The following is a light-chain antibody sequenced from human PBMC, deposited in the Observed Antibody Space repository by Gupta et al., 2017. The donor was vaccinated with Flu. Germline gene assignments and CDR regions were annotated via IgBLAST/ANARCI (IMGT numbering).Light chain of an antibody. V-gene: IGKV1-33*01. Sequence: DIQMTQSPSSLSASVGDRVTITCQASQDISNYLNWYQQKPGKAPKLLIYDASNLETGVPSRFSGSGSGTDFTFTISSLQPEDIATYYCQQYDNLTWTFGQGTKAEIK. CDR1: QDISNY. CDR2: DAS. J-gene: IGKJ1*01. CDR3: QQYDNLTWT.